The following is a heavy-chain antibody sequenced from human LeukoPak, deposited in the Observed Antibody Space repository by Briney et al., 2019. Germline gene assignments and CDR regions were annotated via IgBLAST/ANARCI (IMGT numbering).Heavy chain of an antibody. CDR3: ARGRGSYVGGRYYFDY. J-gene: IGHJ4*02. D-gene: IGHD2-15*01. CDR1: GYTFTSYD. Sequence: ASVKVSCKASGYTFTSYDINWVRQATGQGLEWMGWMNPNSGNTGYAQKFQGRVTITRNTSISTAYMELSSLRSEDTAVYYCARGRGSYVGGRYYFDYWGQGTLVTVSS. V-gene: IGHV1-8*03. CDR2: MNPNSGNT.